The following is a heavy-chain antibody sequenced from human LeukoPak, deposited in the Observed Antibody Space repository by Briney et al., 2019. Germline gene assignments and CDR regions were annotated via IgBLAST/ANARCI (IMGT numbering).Heavy chain of an antibody. J-gene: IGHJ4*02. CDR1: GFTFGKYW. CDR3: ARDQYDTWSRRGNFDS. D-gene: IGHD3-3*01. V-gene: IGHV3-7*03. Sequence: GGSLRLSCVATGFTFGKYWMSWVRQAPGKGLEWVANIKLDGSEKNYVDSVKGRFTISRDNTKNSLYLQMNSLRAEDTAVFYCARDQYDTWSRRGNFDSWGQGTLVIVSS. CDR2: IKLDGSEK.